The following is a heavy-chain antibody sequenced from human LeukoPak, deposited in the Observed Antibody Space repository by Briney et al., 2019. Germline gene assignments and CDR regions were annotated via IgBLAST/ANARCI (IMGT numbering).Heavy chain of an antibody. CDR2: ISWNSGSI. Sequence: GRSLRLSCAASGFTFDDYAMHWVRQAPGKGLEWVSGISWNSGSIGYADSVKGRFTISSDNAKNSLYLQMNSLRAEDTALYYCAKDASSWSTYYFDYWGQGTLVTVSS. J-gene: IGHJ4*02. CDR3: AKDASSWSTYYFDY. CDR1: GFTFDDYA. V-gene: IGHV3-9*01. D-gene: IGHD6-13*01.